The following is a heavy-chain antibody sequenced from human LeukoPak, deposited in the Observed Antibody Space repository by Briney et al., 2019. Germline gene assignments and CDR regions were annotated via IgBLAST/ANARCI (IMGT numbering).Heavy chain of an antibody. CDR2: ISYDGSNK. V-gene: IGHV3-30*18. D-gene: IGHD3-10*01. CDR1: GFTFSSYG. CDR3: AKDFPLQDGSGSFDY. J-gene: IGHJ4*02. Sequence: GGSLRLSCAASGFTFSSYGMHWVRQAPGKGLEWVAVISYDGSNKYYADSVKGRFTISRDNSKNTLYLQMNSLRAEDTAVYYCAKDFPLQDGSGSFDYWGQGTLVTISS.